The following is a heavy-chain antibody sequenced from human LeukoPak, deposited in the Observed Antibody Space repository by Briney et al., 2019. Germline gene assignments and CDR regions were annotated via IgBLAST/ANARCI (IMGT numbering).Heavy chain of an antibody. CDR3: TRDSQGSGTYSTDH. Sequence: PGGSLRLSCVASGFTISSTWMSWVRQGPGKGPEWVANMNQDGSRKYYVDSVKGRFTISRDNAKNSLFLQMNGLRDEDKAVYYWTRDSQGSGTYSTDHWGQGTLVTVSS. J-gene: IGHJ4*02. CDR2: MNQDGSRK. D-gene: IGHD3-10*01. V-gene: IGHV3-7*01. CDR1: GFTISSTW.